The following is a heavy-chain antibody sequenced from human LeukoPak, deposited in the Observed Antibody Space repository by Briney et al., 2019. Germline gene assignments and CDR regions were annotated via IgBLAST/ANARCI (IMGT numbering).Heavy chain of an antibody. J-gene: IGHJ6*02. V-gene: IGHV3-23*01. CDR2: ISGSGSST. CDR3: AKAWPYCSSTSCYQANYYGMDV. Sequence: QPGASLRLSCAASGFTFSSYAMSWVRQAPGKGLEWVSAISGSGSSTYYADSAKGRFTISRDNSKNTLYLQMNSLRAEDTAVYYCAKAWPYCSSTSCYQANYYGMDVWGQGTTVTVSS. CDR1: GFTFSSYA. D-gene: IGHD2-2*01.